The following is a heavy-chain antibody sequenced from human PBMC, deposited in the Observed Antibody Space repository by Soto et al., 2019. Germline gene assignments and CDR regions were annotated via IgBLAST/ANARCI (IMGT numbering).Heavy chain of an antibody. CDR3: AKNRGLQYYFDY. J-gene: IGHJ4*02. Sequence: EVQLLESGGGLVQAGGSLRLSCAASGFTFDSYAMNWVRQAPGKGLEWVSTISGSGDYTYYTDSVKGRFTISRDNSKNMMYLQMNSLRAEDTAVYYCAKNRGLQYYFDYWGQGTLVTVSS. CDR2: ISGSGDYT. V-gene: IGHV3-23*01. CDR1: GFTFDSYA.